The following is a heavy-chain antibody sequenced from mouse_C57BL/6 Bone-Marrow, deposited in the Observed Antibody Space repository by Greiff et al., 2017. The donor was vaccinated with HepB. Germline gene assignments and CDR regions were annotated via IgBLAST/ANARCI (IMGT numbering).Heavy chain of an antibody. CDR3: SHWENYAMDY. D-gene: IGHD4-1*01. Sequence: EVQLQQSGAELVRPGASVKLSCTASGFNIKDDYMHWVKQRPEQGLEWIGWIDPENGDTEYASKFQGKATITADTSSNTAYLQLSSRTSEDTAVYYCSHWENYAMDYWGQGTSVTVAS. J-gene: IGHJ4*01. V-gene: IGHV14-4*01. CDR1: GFNIKDDY. CDR2: IDPENGDT.